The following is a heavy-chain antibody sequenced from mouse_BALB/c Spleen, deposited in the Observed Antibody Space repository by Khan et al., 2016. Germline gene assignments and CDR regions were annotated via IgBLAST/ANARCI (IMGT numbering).Heavy chain of an antibody. CDR2: ISYSGST. CDR1: GDSITSGY. V-gene: IGHV3-8*02. D-gene: IGHD2-4*01. CDR3: AIGYDFDRDYYAMDY. Sequence: EVQLQESGPSLVKPSQTLSLTCSVTGDSITSGYWNWIRKFSGNKLEYLGYISYSGSTYYTPSLINRVSIPLDTSKNQLYLQLNSVTTEDTATYXCAIGYDFDRDYYAMDYWGQGTSVTLSS. J-gene: IGHJ4*01.